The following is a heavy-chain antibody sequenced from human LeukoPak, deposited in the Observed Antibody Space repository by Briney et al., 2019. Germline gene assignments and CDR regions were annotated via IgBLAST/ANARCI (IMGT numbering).Heavy chain of an antibody. CDR3: ARAPKMSDSSGYYSIIDY. CDR1: GFIFSSYA. CDR2: ISYDGSSK. V-gene: IGHV3-30-3*01. Sequence: GGSLRLSCAASGFIFSSYAMHWVRQAPGKGLEWVAVISYDGSSKNYADSVKGRFTISRDNSKNTLNLQMNSLRAEDTAMYYCARAPKMSDSSGYYSIIDYWGQGTLVTVSS. D-gene: IGHD3-22*01. J-gene: IGHJ4*02.